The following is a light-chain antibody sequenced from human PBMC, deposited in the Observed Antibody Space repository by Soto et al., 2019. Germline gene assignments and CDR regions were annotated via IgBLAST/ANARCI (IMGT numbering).Light chain of an antibody. CDR2: KAS. J-gene: IGKJ1*01. Sequence: DIQMTQSPSTLSGSVGYRVTITCRASQTISSWLAWYQQKPGKAPKLLIYKASTLKSGVPSRFSGSGSGTEFTLTISSLQPDDFATYYCQQYNSYSRTFGQGTTGDIK. CDR1: QTISSW. CDR3: QQYNSYSRT. V-gene: IGKV1-5*03.